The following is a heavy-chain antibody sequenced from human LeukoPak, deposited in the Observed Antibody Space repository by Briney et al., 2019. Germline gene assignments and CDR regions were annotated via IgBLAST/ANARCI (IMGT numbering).Heavy chain of an antibody. CDR3: ARVGRNYDSSGYWFDY. Sequence: ASVRVSCKASGYTFTSYDINWVRPATGQGLEWMGWMNPNSGNTGYAQKFQGRVTSTRNTSMSTAYMELSSLRSEDTAVYYCARVGRNYDSSGYWFDYWGQGTLVTVSS. CDR2: MNPNSGNT. J-gene: IGHJ4*02. V-gene: IGHV1-8*03. CDR1: GYTFTSYD. D-gene: IGHD3-22*01.